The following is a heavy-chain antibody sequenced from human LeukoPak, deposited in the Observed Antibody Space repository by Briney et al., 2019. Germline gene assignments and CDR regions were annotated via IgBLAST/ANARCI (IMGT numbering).Heavy chain of an antibody. CDR1: GFTVSSNY. D-gene: IGHD3-3*01. CDR3: ARALGRSSRSAYYYMDV. CDR2: IYSGGST. Sequence: GGSLRLSCAASGFTVSSNYMSWVRQAPGKGLEWVSVIYSGGSTYYADSVKGRFTVSRDNANDSLYLQMNGLRVEDTAMYFCARALGRSSRSAYYYMDVWGKGTTVTVSS. J-gene: IGHJ6*03. V-gene: IGHV3-53*01.